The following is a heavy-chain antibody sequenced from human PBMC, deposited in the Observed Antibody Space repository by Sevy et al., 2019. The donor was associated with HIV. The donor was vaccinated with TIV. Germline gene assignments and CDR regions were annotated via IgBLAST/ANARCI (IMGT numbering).Heavy chain of an antibody. CDR2: ISSTGGST. D-gene: IGHD5-18*01. CDR1: GFTLSSNA. Sequence: GGSLRLSCAASGFTLSSNAMSWVRQAPGKGLEWVSSISSTGGSTYHADSMRGRFSISRDNSKNTMYLHMNSLRADDTAVYYCAKDPNVDTAMAYYFDYWGQGTLVTVSS. CDR3: AKDPNVDTAMAYYFDY. V-gene: IGHV3-23*01. J-gene: IGHJ4*02.